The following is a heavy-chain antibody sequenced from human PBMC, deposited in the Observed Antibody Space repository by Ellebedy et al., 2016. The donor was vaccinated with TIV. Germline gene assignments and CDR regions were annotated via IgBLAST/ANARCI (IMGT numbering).Heavy chain of an antibody. Sequence: GGSLRLSXAASGFTFSSYWMSWVRQAPGKGLEWVANIKQDGSEKYYVDSVKGRFTISRDNAKNSLYLQMNSLRAEDTAVYYCARDLGGVVTQLVLDYWGQGTLVTVSS. CDR3: ARDLGGVVTQLVLDY. CDR1: GFTFSSYW. CDR2: IKQDGSEK. J-gene: IGHJ4*02. D-gene: IGHD6-13*01. V-gene: IGHV3-7*03.